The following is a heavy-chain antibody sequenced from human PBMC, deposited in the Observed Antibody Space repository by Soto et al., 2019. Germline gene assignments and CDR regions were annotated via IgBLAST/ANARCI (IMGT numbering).Heavy chain of an antibody. J-gene: IGHJ4*02. CDR1: GFTFSSYW. D-gene: IGHD4-17*01. V-gene: IGHV3-74*01. CDR3: VRVAYGDLGG. CDR2: IKSDGSDT. Sequence: EVQLVESGGGLVQPGGSLRLSCAASGFTFSSYWMHWVRQAPGKGLVWVSRIKSDGSDTSYADSVKGRFTISRDNAKNTLYLQMSNLRAEDTAVYYCVRVAYGDLGGWGQGTLVTVSS.